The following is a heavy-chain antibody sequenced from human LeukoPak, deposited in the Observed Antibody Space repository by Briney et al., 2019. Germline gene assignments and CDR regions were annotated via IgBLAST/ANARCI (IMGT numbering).Heavy chain of an antibody. D-gene: IGHD3-16*01. Sequence: GGSLRLSCAASGFTFSNYGMNWVRQAPGKGLEWVSGITGNGGTTYYADSVKGRFTISRDNSKNTLYLQMNSLRAEDTAVYYCAKDRGGAMAYWGQGTLVTVSS. V-gene: IGHV3-23*01. CDR3: AKDRGGAMAY. CDR1: GFTFSNYG. J-gene: IGHJ4*02. CDR2: ITGNGGTT.